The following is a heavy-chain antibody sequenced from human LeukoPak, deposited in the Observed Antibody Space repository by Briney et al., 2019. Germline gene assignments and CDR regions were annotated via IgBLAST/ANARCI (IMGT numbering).Heavy chain of an antibody. D-gene: IGHD1-26*01. CDR1: GFTFTSYS. J-gene: IGHJ4*02. CDR2: FSSSSRNI. V-gene: IGHV3-21*01. Sequence: PGGSLRLSCAASGFTFTSYSMNWVRQAPGKGLEWVSSFSSSSRNIYYADSVRGRFTISRDNSKNTLYLQMNSLRAEDTAVYYCAKDHNSGSVWAYFDYWGQGTLVTVSS. CDR3: AKDHNSGSVWAYFDY.